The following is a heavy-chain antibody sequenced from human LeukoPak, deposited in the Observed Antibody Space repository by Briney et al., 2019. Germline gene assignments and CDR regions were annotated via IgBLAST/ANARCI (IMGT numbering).Heavy chain of an antibody. CDR1: GGSFSGYY. V-gene: IGHV4-34*01. CDR3: ARTDGDYVWRSYRYSYFDY. Sequence: PSETLSLTCAVYGGSFSGYYWSWIRQPPGKGLEWIGEINHSGSTNYNPSLKSRVTISVDTSKNQFSLKLSSVTAADTAVYYCARTDGDYVWRSYRYSYFDYWGQGTLVTVSS. J-gene: IGHJ4*02. D-gene: IGHD3-16*02. CDR2: INHSGST.